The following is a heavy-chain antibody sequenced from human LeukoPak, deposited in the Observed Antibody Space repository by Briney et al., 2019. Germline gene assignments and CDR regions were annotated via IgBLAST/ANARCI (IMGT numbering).Heavy chain of an antibody. CDR1: GFSFISYG. CDR3: AKRPSDYGDYVSYFDY. J-gene: IGHJ4*02. CDR2: ISDDGRSK. D-gene: IGHD4-17*01. Sequence: GGSLRLPCAASGFSFISYGMHWVRQAPGKGLEWVGVISDDGRSKDYADSVKGRFTISRDNSKDTLYLQMNSLRDEDTAVYYCAKRPSDYGDYVSYFDYWGQGTLVTVSS. V-gene: IGHV3-30*18.